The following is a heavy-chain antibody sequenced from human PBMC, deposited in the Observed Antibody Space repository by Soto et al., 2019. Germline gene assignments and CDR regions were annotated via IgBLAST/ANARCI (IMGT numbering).Heavy chain of an antibody. CDR2: ISAYNGNT. Sequence: ASVKVSCKASGYTFTSYGISWVRRAPGQGLEWMGWISAYNGNTNYAQKLQGRVTMTTDTSTSTAYMELRSLRSDDTAVYYCARDLSNDVLRFLEWSLDSPRPPFDYWGQGTLVTVSS. CDR1: GYTFTSYG. CDR3: ARDLSNDVLRFLEWSLDSPRPPFDY. J-gene: IGHJ4*02. D-gene: IGHD3-3*01. V-gene: IGHV1-18*01.